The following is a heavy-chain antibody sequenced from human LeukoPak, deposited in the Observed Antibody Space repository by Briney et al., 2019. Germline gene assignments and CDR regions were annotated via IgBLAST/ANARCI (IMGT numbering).Heavy chain of an antibody. J-gene: IGHJ3*02. CDR1: AFTFRSYA. CDR3: AKDRGNYYGSGSYYNTGAFDI. CDR2: ISWNSGSI. D-gene: IGHD3-10*01. V-gene: IGHV3-9*01. Sequence: GGSLRLSCAASAFTFRSYAMHWVRQAPGKGLEWVSGISWNSGSIGYADSVKGRFTISRDNAKNSLYLQINSLRAEDTALYYCAKDRGNYYGSGSYYNTGAFDIWGQGTMVTVSS.